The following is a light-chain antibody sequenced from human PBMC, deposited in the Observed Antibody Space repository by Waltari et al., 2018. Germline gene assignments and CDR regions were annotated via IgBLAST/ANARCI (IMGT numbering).Light chain of an antibody. CDR1: SSNIGSNT. CDR3: ATWDDSLNAVI. J-gene: IGLJ2*01. CDR2: NN. Sequence: QSVLTQPPSPSGTPGQRVTISCSGSSSNIGSNTAHWYQQFPGTAPKLLIYNNQRPAGGPDRFSGSKSGTSASLAISGLQSEDEADYYCATWDDSLNAVIFGGGTKLTVL. V-gene: IGLV1-44*01.